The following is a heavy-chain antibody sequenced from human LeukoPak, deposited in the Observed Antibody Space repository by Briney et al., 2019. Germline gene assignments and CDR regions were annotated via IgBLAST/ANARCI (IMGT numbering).Heavy chain of an antibody. V-gene: IGHV3-9*01. D-gene: IGHD3-10*01. CDR1: GFTFDDYA. CDR3: AKAIGGSYYWYFDL. Sequence: GGSLRLSCAASGFTFDDYAMHWVRQAPGKGLEWVSGISWNSGSIGYGDSVKGRFTVSRDSAKNSLYLQMNSLRAEDTALYYCAKAIGGSYYWYFDLWGRGTLVTVSS. J-gene: IGHJ2*01. CDR2: ISWNSGSI.